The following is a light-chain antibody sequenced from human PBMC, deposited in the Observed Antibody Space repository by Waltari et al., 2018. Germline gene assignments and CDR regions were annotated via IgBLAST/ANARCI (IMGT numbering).Light chain of an antibody. V-gene: IGLV1-40*01. Sequence: QSVLTQPPSVSGAPGQRVTISCTGTGSNIGAGYDTHWYQQLPEKAPRLLIYGVNTRPVGVPDRFFGSQSGTSASLAIIGLQAEDEGDYYCQSYDTSLSVVFGGGTKLTVL. CDR3: QSYDTSLSVV. J-gene: IGLJ2*01. CDR1: GSNIGAGYD. CDR2: GVN.